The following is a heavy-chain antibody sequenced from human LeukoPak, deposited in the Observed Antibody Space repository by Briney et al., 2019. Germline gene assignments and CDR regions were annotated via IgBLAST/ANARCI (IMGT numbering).Heavy chain of an antibody. CDR2: ISSSSGYI. V-gene: IGHV3-21*01. Sequence: PGGSLRLSCAASGFTFSTYSMNWVRQAPGKGLEWVSSISSSSGYIYYADPVKGRFTISRDNAKNSLYLQMNSLRAEDTAAYYCARGNSVAGTDISYWGQGTLVTVSS. CDR3: ARGNSVAGTDISY. CDR1: GFTFSTYS. J-gene: IGHJ4*02. D-gene: IGHD6-19*01.